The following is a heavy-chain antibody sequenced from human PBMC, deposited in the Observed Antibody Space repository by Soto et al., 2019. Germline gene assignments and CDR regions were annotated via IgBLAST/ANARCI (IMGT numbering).Heavy chain of an antibody. D-gene: IGHD3-9*01. V-gene: IGHV4-31*03. CDR3: ARVDHRGYFAILTDY. J-gene: IGHJ4*02. Sequence: SETLSLTCTVSGVSLSSGGHYWSWIRQHPGKGLEWIGHIYDSVNTYYSPSLRSRVTISADMSKNQFSLNLMSVTAADTAVYYCARVDHRGYFAILTDYWGQGTMVTVYS. CDR1: GVSLSSGGHY. CDR2: IYDSVNT.